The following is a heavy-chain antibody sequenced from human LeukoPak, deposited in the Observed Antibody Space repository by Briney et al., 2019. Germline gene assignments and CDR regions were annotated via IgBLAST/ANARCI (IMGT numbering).Heavy chain of an antibody. CDR3: ARGFDYYDSSGYP. CDR2: IYYSGST. CDR1: GGSISSYY. Sequence: SETLSLTCTVSGGSISSYYWSWIRQPPGKGLEWIGYIYYSGSTNYNPSLKSRVTISVDTSKNQFSLKLSSVTAADTAVYYCARGFDYYDSSGYPWGQGTLVTVSS. D-gene: IGHD3-22*01. V-gene: IGHV4-59*01. J-gene: IGHJ5*02.